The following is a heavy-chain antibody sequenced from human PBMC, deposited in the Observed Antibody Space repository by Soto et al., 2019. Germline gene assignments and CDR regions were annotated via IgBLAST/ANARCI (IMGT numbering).Heavy chain of an antibody. Sequence: EVQLVESGGGLVQPGGSLRLSCAASGFTFSSYSMNWVRQAPGKGLEWVSYISSSSSTIYYADSVKGRFTISRDNDKNSLCLQMNSLRDEETAVYYCARRLAAAGTSDYWGQGTMVTVSS. CDR3: ARRLAAAGTSDY. J-gene: IGHJ4*02. CDR1: GFTFSSYS. V-gene: IGHV3-48*02. CDR2: ISSSSSTI. D-gene: IGHD6-13*01.